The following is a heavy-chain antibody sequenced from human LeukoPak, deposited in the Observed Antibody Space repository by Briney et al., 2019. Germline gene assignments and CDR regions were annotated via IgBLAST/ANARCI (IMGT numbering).Heavy chain of an antibody. CDR3: ARGKRPARRTNDYADPPYSFDY. V-gene: IGHV4-39*07. CDR1: GGSISSSSYY. Sequence: SETLSLTCTVSGGSISSSSYYWGWIRQPPGKGLEWIGSIYYSGSTYYNPSLKSRVTISVDTSKNQFSLKLSSVTAADTVVYYCARGKRPARRTNDYADPPYSFDYWGQGTLVTVSS. CDR2: IYYSGST. D-gene: IGHD4-17*01. J-gene: IGHJ4*02.